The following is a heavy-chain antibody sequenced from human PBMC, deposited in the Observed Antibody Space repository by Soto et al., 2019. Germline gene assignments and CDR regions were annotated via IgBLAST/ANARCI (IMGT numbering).Heavy chain of an antibody. V-gene: IGHV4-4*07. D-gene: IGHD2-21*01. J-gene: IGHJ5*02. CDR1: GGSISSYY. CDR3: ARVLIEGFDP. CDR2: IYNSGDT. Sequence: SETLSLTCTVSGGSISSYYWTWVRQPAGKGLEWIGRIYNSGDTNYNPSLKSRVTMSVDASKNQFSLKLSSVTAADTAVYYCARVLIEGFDPWGQGILVTVTS.